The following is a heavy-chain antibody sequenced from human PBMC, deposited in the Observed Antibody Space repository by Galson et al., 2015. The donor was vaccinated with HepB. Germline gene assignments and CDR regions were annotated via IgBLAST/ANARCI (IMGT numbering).Heavy chain of an antibody. Sequence: SLRLSCAPSGFTFSDYGLHWVRQAPGKGLEWMALIWHNGAKQEYANSVRGRFSISRGNSKNILSLQMNSLRAEDTAVYYCAKGDGSWRDYYYYMDVWGKWTTVTVSS. D-gene: IGHD1-26*01. CDR1: GFTFSDYG. CDR2: IWHNGAKQ. CDR3: AKGDGSWRDYYYYMDV. J-gene: IGHJ6*03. V-gene: IGHV3-33*03.